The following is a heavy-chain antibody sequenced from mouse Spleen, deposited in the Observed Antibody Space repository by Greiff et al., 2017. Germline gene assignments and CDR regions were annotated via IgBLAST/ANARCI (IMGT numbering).Heavy chain of an antibody. Sequence: VKLQESGAELVKPGASVKLSCKASGYTFTEYIIHWVKQRSGQGLEWIGWFYPGSGSIKYNEKFKDKATLTADKSSSTVYMELSRLTSEDSAVYFCARHEEELGFFDYWGQGTTLTVSS. D-gene: IGHD4-1*01. V-gene: IGHV1-62-2*01. J-gene: IGHJ2*01. CDR3: ARHEEELGFFDY. CDR2: FYPGSGSI. CDR1: GYTFTEYI.